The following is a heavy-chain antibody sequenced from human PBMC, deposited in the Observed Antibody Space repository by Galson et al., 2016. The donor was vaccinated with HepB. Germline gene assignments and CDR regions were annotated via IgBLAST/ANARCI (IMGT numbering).Heavy chain of an antibody. J-gene: IGHJ4*02. CDR3: ATVIRLTSLSFYFEY. D-gene: IGHD3-16*02. CDR1: GDTLSELS. CDR2: FDPEDDKI. Sequence: SVKVSCKVSGDTLSELSMHWVRQAPGEGLEWMGGFDPEDDKIIYKQKFQGRVSMTEDTSTDTAHMELSSLRSEDTAVYYCATVIRLTSLSFYFEYWGQGTLVTVSS. V-gene: IGHV1-24*01.